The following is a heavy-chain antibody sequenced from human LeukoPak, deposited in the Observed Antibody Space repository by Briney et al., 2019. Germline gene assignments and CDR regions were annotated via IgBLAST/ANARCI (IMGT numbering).Heavy chain of an antibody. CDR1: GYTFTSYG. Sequence: ASVKVSCKASGYTFTSYGISLVRQAPGQGLEWMGWISAYNGNTNYAQKLQGRVTMTTDTSTSTAYMELRSLRSDDTAVYFCAKEDSGYSYGYDYWGQGTLVTVSS. V-gene: IGHV1-18*01. CDR3: AKEDSGYSYGYDY. CDR2: ISAYNGNT. D-gene: IGHD5-18*01. J-gene: IGHJ4*02.